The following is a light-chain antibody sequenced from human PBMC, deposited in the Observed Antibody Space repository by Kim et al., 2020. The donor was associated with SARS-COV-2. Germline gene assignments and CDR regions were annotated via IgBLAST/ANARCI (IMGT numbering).Light chain of an antibody. J-gene: IGKJ5*01. CDR2: GAS. CDR1: QSVSSNY. Sequence: EIVLTQSPGTLSLSPGERATLSCRASQSVSSNYLAWYQQKPGQPPRLLIYGASNRATGIPDRFSGSGSGTDFTLTISRLETEDFAVYYCQQYGGTPPITFGRGTRLEIK. V-gene: IGKV3-20*01. CDR3: QQYGGTPPIT.